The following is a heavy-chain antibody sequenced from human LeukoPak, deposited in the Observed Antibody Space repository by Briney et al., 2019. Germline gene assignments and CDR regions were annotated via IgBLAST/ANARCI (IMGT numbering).Heavy chain of an antibody. D-gene: IGHD2-2*02. CDR2: INAGNGNT. V-gene: IGHV1-3*01. J-gene: IGHJ6*02. CDR1: GYTFTSYA. Sequence: ASVKVSCKASGYTFTSYAMHWVRQAPGQRLEWMGWINAGNGNTKYSQKFQGRVTITRDTSASTAYMELGSLRSEDTAVYYCARDRGYCSSTSCYTGEIYYYGMDVWGQGTTVTVSS. CDR3: ARDRGYCSSTSCYTGEIYYYGMDV.